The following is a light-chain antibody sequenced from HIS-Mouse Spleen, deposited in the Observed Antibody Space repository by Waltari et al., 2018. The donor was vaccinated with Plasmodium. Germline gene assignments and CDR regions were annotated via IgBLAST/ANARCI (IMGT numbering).Light chain of an antibody. J-gene: IGKJ4*01. Sequence: DIQMTQSPSSLSAAVGDKVTITSQASQAISNYLNWYQQKPGKAPKLLIYDASNLETGVPARFSGSGSGTDFTFTISSLQPEDIATYYCQQYDNLPRTFGGGTKVEIK. V-gene: IGKV1-33*01. CDR3: QQYDNLPRT. CDR1: QAISNY. CDR2: DAS.